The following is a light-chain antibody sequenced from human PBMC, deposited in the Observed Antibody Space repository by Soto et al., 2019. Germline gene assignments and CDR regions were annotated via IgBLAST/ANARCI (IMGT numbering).Light chain of an antibody. V-gene: IGLV1-40*01. CDR1: SSNIGAGYD. CDR3: QSNDNGLSGSDV. CDR2: GDS. J-gene: IGLJ1*01. Sequence: QSALTQPPSVSGAPGQRVTISCTGSSSNIGAGYDVNWYQQLPETAPKLLIFGDSNRPSGVPDRFSGSKSGTSASLVITGLQADNEADYYCQSNDNGLSGSDVFGTGTNVTVL.